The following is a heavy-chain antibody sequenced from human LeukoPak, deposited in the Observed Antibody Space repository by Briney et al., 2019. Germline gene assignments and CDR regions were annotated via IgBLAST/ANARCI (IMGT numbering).Heavy chain of an antibody. CDR1: GGTFSSYA. CDR3: TRDDPEIRSFANYYYGMDV. J-gene: IGHJ6*02. D-gene: IGHD1-14*01. V-gene: IGHV1-69*04. CDR2: IIPILGIA. Sequence: GASVKVSCKASGGTFSSYAISWVRQAPGQGLEWMGRIIPILGIANYAQKFQGRVTITADKSTSTAYMELSSLRSEDTAVYYCTRDDPEIRSFANYYYGMDVWGQGTTVTVSS.